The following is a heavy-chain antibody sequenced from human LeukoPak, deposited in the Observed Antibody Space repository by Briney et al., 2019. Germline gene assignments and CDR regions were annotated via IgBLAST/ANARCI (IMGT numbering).Heavy chain of an antibody. V-gene: IGHV1-2*02. CDR2: INPNSGGT. CDR3: ARVFRGSELLLNY. J-gene: IGHJ4*02. D-gene: IGHD1-26*01. CDR1: GYTFTGYY. Sequence: ASVKVSCKASGYTFTGYYMHWVRQAPGQGLEWMGWINPNSGGTNYAQKFQGRVTMTRGTSISTAYMELSRLRSDDTAVYYCARVFRGSELLLNYWGQGTLVTVSS.